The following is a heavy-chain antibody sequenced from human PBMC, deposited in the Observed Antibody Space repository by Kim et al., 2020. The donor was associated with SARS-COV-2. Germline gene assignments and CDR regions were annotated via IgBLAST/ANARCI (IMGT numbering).Heavy chain of an antibody. CDR2: ISRSGDDT. V-gene: IGHV3-23*01. CDR3: ATAEFEGQFFSSNFDY. D-gene: IGHD2-2*01. CDR1: GFTLTSYG. J-gene: IGHJ4*02. Sequence: GGSLRLSCVASGFTLTSYGMHWVRQAPGKGLEWVSAISRSGDDTPYAGSVKGRFTISRDNSKNTLYLQMNSLRAEDTAVYYCATAEFEGQFFSSNFDYWGQGTLVTVSA.